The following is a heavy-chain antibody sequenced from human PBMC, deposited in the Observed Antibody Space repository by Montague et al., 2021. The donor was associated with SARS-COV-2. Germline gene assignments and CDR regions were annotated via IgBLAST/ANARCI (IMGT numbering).Heavy chain of an antibody. CDR1: GGSFSGYY. D-gene: IGHD3-9*01. CDR2: INHNGST. J-gene: IGHJ6*02. Sequence: SETLSLTCAVYGGSFSGYYWSWIRQPPGKGLQWIGEINHNGSTNYNPSLKSRVTISVDTAVYYCARGQNFDWLLSLYYGMDVWGQGTTVTVSS. V-gene: IGHV4-34*01. CDR3: V.